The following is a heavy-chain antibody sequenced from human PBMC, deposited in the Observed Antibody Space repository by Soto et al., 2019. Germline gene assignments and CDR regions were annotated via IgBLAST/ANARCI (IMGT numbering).Heavy chain of an antibody. J-gene: IGHJ6*03. D-gene: IGHD1-20*01. Sequence: SETLSLTCTVSGGSISSSSYYWGWIRQPPGKGLEWIGYIYYSGSTNYNPSLKSRVTISVDTSKNQFSLKLSSVTAADTAVYYCARARDNWNDYPPTEDYYYYYMDVWGKGTTVTVSS. CDR1: GGSISSSSYY. CDR2: IYYSGST. V-gene: IGHV4-61*05. CDR3: ARARDNWNDYPPTEDYYYYYMDV.